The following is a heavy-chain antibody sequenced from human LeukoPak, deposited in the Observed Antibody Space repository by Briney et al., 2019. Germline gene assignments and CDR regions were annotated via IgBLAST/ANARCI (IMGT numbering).Heavy chain of an antibody. J-gene: IGHJ4*02. V-gene: IGHV3-48*01. CDR1: GFTFSSYS. Sequence: GGSLRLSCAASGFTFSSYSMNWVRQAPGKGLEWVSYISSSSSTIYYADSVKGRFTISRDNAENSLYLQMNSLRAEDTAVYYCARRGITGTRHFDYWGQGTLVTVSS. D-gene: IGHD1-20*01. CDR3: ARRGITGTRHFDY. CDR2: ISSSSSTI.